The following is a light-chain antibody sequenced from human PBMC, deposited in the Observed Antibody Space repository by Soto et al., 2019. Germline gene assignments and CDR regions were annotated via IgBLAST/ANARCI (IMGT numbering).Light chain of an antibody. J-gene: IGKJ5*01. V-gene: IGKV1D-12*01. Sequence: DIQMTQSPSSVSASVGDRVTITCQASQGISRSLAWYQQRPGKAPKLLIYAASSLQSGVPSRFSGSGFGTDFTLTITRLQPDDFAVYYCQQADTFPITFGQGTRLDI. CDR1: QGISRS. CDR3: QQADTFPIT. CDR2: AAS.